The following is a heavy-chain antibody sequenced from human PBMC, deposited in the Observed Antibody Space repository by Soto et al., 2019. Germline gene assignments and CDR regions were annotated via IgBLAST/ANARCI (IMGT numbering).Heavy chain of an antibody. CDR1: GGSISSYY. J-gene: IGHJ6*02. CDR2: IYYSGRT. V-gene: IGHV4-59*01. CDR3: ARPVVVPHCSGGSCYSYYYGMDV. D-gene: IGHD2-15*01. Sequence: QVQLQESGPGLVKPSETLSLTCTVSGGSISSYYWSWIRQPPGKGLEWIGYIYYSGRTNYNPSLKSRVTISVDTSKNQFYLKLSSVTAADTAVYYCARPVVVPHCSGGSCYSYYYGMDVWGQGTTVTVSS.